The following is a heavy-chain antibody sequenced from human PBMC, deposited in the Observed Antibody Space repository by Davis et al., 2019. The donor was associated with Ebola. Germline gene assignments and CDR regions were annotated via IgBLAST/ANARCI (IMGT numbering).Heavy chain of an antibody. CDR1: GFTFSSYG. V-gene: IGHV3-33*01. J-gene: IGHJ2*01. CDR2: IWYDGSNK. CDR3: ARSSGWTHLYWYLDL. Sequence: PGGSLRLSCTASGFTFSSYGMHWVRQAPGTGLEWVAVIWYDGSNKYYADSVKGRFTISRDNSKNTLYLQMNSLRAEDTAVYYCARSSGWTHLYWYLDLWGRGTLVTVSS. D-gene: IGHD6-19*01.